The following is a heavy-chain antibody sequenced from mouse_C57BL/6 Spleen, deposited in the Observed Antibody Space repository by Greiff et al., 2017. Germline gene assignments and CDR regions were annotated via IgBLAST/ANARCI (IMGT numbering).Heavy chain of an antibody. CDR3: TRQDYYGSSPYYAMDY. V-gene: IGHV1-15*01. Sequence: QVQLQQSGAELVRPGASVTLSCKASGYTFTDYEMHWVKQTPVHGLEWIGAIDPETGGTAYNQKFKGKAILTADKSSSTAYMELRSLTSEDSAVYYCTRQDYYGSSPYYAMDYWGQGTSVTVSS. D-gene: IGHD1-1*01. CDR2: IDPETGGT. J-gene: IGHJ4*01. CDR1: GYTFTDYE.